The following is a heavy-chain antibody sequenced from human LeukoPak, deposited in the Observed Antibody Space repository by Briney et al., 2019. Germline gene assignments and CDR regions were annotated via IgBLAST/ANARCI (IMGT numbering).Heavy chain of an antibody. CDR1: GFTFTNAW. V-gene: IGHV3-15*01. D-gene: IGHD1-7*01. CDR3: TTNKYVLGTTIFDY. J-gene: IGHJ4*02. Sequence: GGSLRLSCAASGFTFTNAWMSWVRQAPGKGLEWVGRIKTIADGGTRDYAAPVKGRFTTLRDDSKTTVYLQMNSLKTEDTAVYYCTTNKYVLGTTIFDYWGQGTLVTVSS. CDR2: IKTIADGGTR.